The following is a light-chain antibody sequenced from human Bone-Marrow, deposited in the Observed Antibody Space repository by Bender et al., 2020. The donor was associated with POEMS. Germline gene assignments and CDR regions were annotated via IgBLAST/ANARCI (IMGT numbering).Light chain of an antibody. V-gene: IGLV2-23*02. CDR3: CSYAASASVV. J-gene: IGLJ2*01. CDR1: SSDVGTYNL. Sequence: QSALTQPASVSASPGQSITISCTGTSSDVGTYNLVSWYQQYPGKAPKLIIYEVNKRPSGGSNRFFGSMSGNTASLAISGLQTEDEADYYCCSYAASASVVFGGGTKLTVL. CDR2: EVN.